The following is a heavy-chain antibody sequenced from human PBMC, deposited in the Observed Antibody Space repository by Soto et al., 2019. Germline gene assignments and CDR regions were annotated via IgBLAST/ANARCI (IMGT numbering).Heavy chain of an antibody. CDR2: VKQDGSEQ. D-gene: IGHD6-19*01. Sequence: GGSLRLSCSASGFIFSSYWMTWVRHAPGKGLEWVANVKQDGSEQHYVDSVKGRFTISRDNVKNSLFLQMNSLRAEDTAVYYCVGGSGWVMDYWGQGTRVTVSS. CDR1: GFIFSSYW. CDR3: VGGSGWVMDY. V-gene: IGHV3-7*03. J-gene: IGHJ4*02.